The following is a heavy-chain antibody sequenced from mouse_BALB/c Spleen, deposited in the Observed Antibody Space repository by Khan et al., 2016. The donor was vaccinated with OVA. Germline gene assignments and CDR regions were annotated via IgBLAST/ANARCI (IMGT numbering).Heavy chain of an antibody. CDR1: GFSLTTYG. V-gene: IGHV2-2*02. D-gene: IGHD2-4*01. CDR3: ARNYDYDEGLAY. CDR2: IWSGGST. J-gene: IGHJ3*01. Sequence: QVQLQQSGPGLVQPSQSLSIICTVSGFSLTTYGVHWVRQSPGKGLEWLEMIWSGGSTDYNAAFISRLSISKDNSKSQVFFKMDSLQANDTAIYYCARNYDYDEGLAYWGQGTLVTVSA.